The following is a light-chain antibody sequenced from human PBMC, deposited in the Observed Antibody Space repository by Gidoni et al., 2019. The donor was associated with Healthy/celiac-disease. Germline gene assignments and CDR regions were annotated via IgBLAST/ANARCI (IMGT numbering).Light chain of an antibody. CDR3: SSYTSSSTLV. J-gene: IGLJ3*02. CDR2: VVS. CDR1: SSDVGGYNY. Sequence: SALTQNDSESGSPGQSYTLTYTATSSDVGGYNYVSWYQQHPGKDPQLMIYVVSNRPPWVSNLFSGSKSGNTASLTISGLQAEDEADYYCSSYTSSSTLVFGGGTKLTVL. V-gene: IGLV2-14*01.